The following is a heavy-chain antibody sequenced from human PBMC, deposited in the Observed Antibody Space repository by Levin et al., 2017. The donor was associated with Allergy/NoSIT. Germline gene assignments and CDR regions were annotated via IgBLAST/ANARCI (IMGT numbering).Heavy chain of an antibody. CDR3: ARMTTVYNWFDP. V-gene: IGHV4-59*01. CDR2: IYYSGST. Sequence: SQTLSLTCTVSGGSISSYYWSWIRQPPGKGLEWIAYIYYSGSTNYNPSLKSRVTISVDTSKNQFSLKLSSVTAADTAVYYCARMTTVYNWFDPWGQGTLVTVSS. J-gene: IGHJ5*02. CDR1: GGSISSYY. D-gene: IGHD4-17*01.